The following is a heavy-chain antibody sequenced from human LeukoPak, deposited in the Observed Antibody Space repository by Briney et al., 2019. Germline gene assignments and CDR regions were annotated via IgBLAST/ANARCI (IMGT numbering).Heavy chain of an antibody. CDR2: IKQDGSEK. V-gene: IGHV3-7*01. J-gene: IGHJ4*02. Sequence: GGSLRLSCAASGFTFSSYWMSWVRQAPGKGLEWVANIKQDGSEKYYVDSVKGRFTISRDNAKNSLYLQMNSLRAEDTAVYYCARESRYCSSSSCSTGLGYWGQGTLVTVSS. CDR1: GFTFSSYW. CDR3: ARESRYCSSSSCSTGLGY. D-gene: IGHD2-2*01.